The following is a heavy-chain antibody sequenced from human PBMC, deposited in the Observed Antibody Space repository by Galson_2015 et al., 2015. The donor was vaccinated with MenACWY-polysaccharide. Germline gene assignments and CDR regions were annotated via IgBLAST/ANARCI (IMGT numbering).Heavy chain of an antibody. CDR3: AKSHVVVVTAIQDTNTFDL. CDR2: IWYDGNHK. J-gene: IGHJ3*01. D-gene: IGHD2-21*02. CDR1: EFTFSSYA. Sequence: SLRLSCAASEFTFSSYAMHWVRQTPGKGPEWIAVIWYDGNHKYYADSVKGRFSISRDNSKNTLYLQMDSLRAEDTAMYYCAKSHVVVVTAIQDTNTFDLWGQGTMVTVSS. V-gene: IGHV3-33*03.